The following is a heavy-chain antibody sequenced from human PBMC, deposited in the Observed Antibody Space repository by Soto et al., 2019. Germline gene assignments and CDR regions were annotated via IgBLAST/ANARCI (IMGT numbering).Heavy chain of an antibody. Sequence: PSETLSLTCTVSGDSFGSGSYYWSGIRQHPGKGQEWIGYIFYSGSTYYNPSLKSRVTISVDTSKTQFSLKLSSVSAADTAVYYSTTSKSYYYGTSGYSNWFDPWGQGTLVTVSS. CDR1: GDSFGSGSYY. CDR3: TTSKSYYYGTSGYSNWFDP. CDR2: IFYSGST. D-gene: IGHD3-22*01. J-gene: IGHJ5*02. V-gene: IGHV4-31*03.